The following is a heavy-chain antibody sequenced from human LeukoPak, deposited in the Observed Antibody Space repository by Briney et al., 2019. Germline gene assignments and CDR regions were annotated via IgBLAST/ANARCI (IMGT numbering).Heavy chain of an antibody. D-gene: IGHD2-2*01. Sequence: PSETLSLTCTVSGGSIRSSSYYWGWIRQPPGKGLEWIGSIYYSGSTYYNPSLKSRVTISVDTSKNQFSLKLSSVTAADTAVYYCARDTRRERGDPRCYFDYWGQGTLVTVSS. CDR3: ARDTRRERGDPRCYFDY. CDR1: GGSIRSSSYY. CDR2: IYYSGST. J-gene: IGHJ4*02. V-gene: IGHV4-39*02.